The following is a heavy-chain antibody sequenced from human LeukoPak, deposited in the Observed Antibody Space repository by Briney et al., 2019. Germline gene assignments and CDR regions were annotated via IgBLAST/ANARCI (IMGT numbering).Heavy chain of an antibody. D-gene: IGHD5-12*01. J-gene: IGHJ6*03. Sequence: GGSLRLSCVDSGFTFTNYNMNWVRQAPGKRMEWVSSITSSGTYTFYADSVKGRFTISRDNAKNSLFLQMDSLGPEDTAVYFCARDPYSGNYGAYYYYYMDVWGKGTTVTISS. CDR3: ARDPYSGNYGAYYYYYMDV. CDR1: GFTFTNYN. V-gene: IGHV3-21*01. CDR2: ITSSGTYT.